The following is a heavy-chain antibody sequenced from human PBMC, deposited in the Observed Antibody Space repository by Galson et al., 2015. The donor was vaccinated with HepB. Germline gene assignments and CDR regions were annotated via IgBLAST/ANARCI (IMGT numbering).Heavy chain of an antibody. Sequence: SLRLSCAASGFIFSSYSMNWVRQAPGKGLEWVSSISSSSSYIYYADSVKGRFTISRDNAKNSLYLQMNSLRAEDTAVYYCARVKNSSSWYYYYDMDVWGQGTTVTVSS. CDR1: GFIFSSYS. D-gene: IGHD6-13*01. J-gene: IGHJ6*02. CDR2: ISSSSSYI. CDR3: ARVKNSSSWYYYYDMDV. V-gene: IGHV3-21*01.